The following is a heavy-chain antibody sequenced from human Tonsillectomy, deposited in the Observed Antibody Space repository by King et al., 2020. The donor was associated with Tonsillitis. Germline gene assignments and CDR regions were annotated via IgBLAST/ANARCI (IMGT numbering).Heavy chain of an antibody. D-gene: IGHD6-13*01. J-gene: IGHJ5*02. CDR2: INPKNGVT. CDR3: ARDGRSSWFSNWFDP. V-gene: IGHV1-2*02. Sequence: VQLVESGAEVKKPGASVKVSCETSGYTFADFYIHWVRQAPGQGLEWMGWINPKNGVTNYAQNFQGRVNMTRDTSISTVYMELSSLRSDDTAVYYCARDGRSSWFSNWFDPWGQGTLVSVSS. CDR1: GYTFADFY.